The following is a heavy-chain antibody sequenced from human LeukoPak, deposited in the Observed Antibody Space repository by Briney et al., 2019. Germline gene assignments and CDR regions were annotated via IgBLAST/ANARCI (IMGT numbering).Heavy chain of an antibody. V-gene: IGHV3-69-1*01. CDR3: AREGRTNGMDV. D-gene: IGHD1-1*01. J-gene: IGHJ6*02. Sequence: GGSLRLSCAASGLTFTAFTIIWVRQAPGKGLEWVSSISSSSSIHFADSLKGRFTISRDNAKNSLYLQMNSLRAEDTAVYYCAREGRTNGMDVWGQGTTVTVSS. CDR1: GLTFTAFT. CDR2: ISSSSSI.